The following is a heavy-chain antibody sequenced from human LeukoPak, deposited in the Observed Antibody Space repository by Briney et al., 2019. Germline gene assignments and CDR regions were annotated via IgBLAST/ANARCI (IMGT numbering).Heavy chain of an antibody. V-gene: IGHV3-21*01. CDR2: ISSSSSYI. CDR1: GFTFSSYS. Sequence: PGGSLRLSCAASGFTFSSYSMNWVRQAPGKGLEWVSSISSSSSYIYYADSVKGRFTISRDNAKNSLYLQMNSLRAEDTAVYYCARGDYGKTRHFDYWGQGTLVTVSS. D-gene: IGHD4-17*01. CDR3: ARGDYGKTRHFDY. J-gene: IGHJ4*02.